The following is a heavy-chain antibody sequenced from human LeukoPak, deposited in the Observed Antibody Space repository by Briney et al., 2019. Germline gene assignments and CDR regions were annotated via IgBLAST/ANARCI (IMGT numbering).Heavy chain of an antibody. CDR1: GFTFSSYS. V-gene: IGHV3-21*01. J-gene: IGHJ6*02. CDR2: ISSSSSYI. D-gene: IGHD3-22*01. CDR3: ARDPSGYLTGYYYYYGMDV. Sequence: PGGSLRLSCAASGFTFSSYSMNWVRQAPGEGLEWVSSISSSSSYIYYADSVKGRFTISRDNAKNSLYLQMNSLRAEDTAVYYCARDPSGYLTGYYYYYGMDVWGQGTTVTVSS.